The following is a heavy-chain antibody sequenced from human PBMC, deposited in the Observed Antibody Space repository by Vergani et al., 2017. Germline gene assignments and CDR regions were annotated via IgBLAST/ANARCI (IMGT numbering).Heavy chain of an antibody. V-gene: IGHV4-59*01. D-gene: IGHD3-3*01. CDR2: IYYSGST. J-gene: IGHJ5*01. CDR1: GGSISSYY. CDR3: ARGDTSFGVVIPIGFDS. Sequence: QVQLQESGPGLVKPSETLSLTCTVSGGSISSYYWSWIRQPPGKGLEWIGYIYYSGSTNYNPSLKSRVTISVDTSKNQFSLKLSSVTAADTAVYYCARGDTSFGVVIPIGFDSWGQGTLVTVSS.